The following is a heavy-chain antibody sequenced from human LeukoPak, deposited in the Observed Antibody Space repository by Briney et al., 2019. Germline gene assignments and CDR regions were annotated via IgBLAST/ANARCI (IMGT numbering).Heavy chain of an antibody. V-gene: IGHV3-11*04. Sequence: GGSLRLSCATSGFTFSDYYMSWIRQAPGKGLEWISFINSYSNTIYYADSVKGRFTISRDNSKNMLYLQMNSLRPEDTAVYYCAREGHSSGRAGASDIWGQGTMVTVST. CDR3: AREGHSSGRAGASDI. CDR1: GFTFSDYY. CDR2: INSYSNTI. D-gene: IGHD6-25*01. J-gene: IGHJ3*02.